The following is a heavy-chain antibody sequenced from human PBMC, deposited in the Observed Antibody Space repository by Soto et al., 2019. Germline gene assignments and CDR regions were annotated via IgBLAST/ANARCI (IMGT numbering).Heavy chain of an antibody. V-gene: IGHV4-4*02. CDR2: ISHSGST. CDR1: GGSISSNTW. D-gene: IGHD3-22*01. J-gene: IGHJ3*01. Sequence: SDTLSLTCAVSGGSISSNTWWTWVRQPPGRGLEWIGQISHSGSTNYNPSLKSRVTISVDKSKNQFSLNLNFVTAADTAVYYCARRGYHDDRDYNDASDFWGQGTMVTVSS. CDR3: ARRGYHDDRDYNDASDF.